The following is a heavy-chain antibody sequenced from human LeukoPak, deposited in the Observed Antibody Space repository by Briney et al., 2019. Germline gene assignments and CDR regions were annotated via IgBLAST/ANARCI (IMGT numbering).Heavy chain of an antibody. J-gene: IGHJ4*02. V-gene: IGHV4-4*07. D-gene: IGHD3-22*01. CDR3: ARESLIDSSDY. Sequence: PSETLSLTCAVYGGSFSGYYWSWIRQPAGKGLEWIGRIYTSGSTNYNPSLKSRVTISVDTSKNQFSLKLSSVTAADTAVYYCARESLIDSSDYWGQGTLVTVSS. CDR1: GGSFSGYY. CDR2: IYTSGST.